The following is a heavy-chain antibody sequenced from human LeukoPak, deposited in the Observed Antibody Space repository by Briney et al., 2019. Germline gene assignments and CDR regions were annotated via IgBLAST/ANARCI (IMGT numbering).Heavy chain of an antibody. Sequence: SETLSLTCTVSGGSIRSSSYYWGGIRQPPGKGLEWIGSIYNSGSTYYNPSLKSRVTISVDTSKNQFSLKLSSVTAADTAVYYCVTEPGYCTGGRCYGGWFDPWGQGTLVTVSS. CDR2: IYNSGST. CDR3: VTEPGYCTGGRCYGGWFDP. V-gene: IGHV4-39*02. D-gene: IGHD2-15*01. J-gene: IGHJ5*02. CDR1: GGSIRSSSYY.